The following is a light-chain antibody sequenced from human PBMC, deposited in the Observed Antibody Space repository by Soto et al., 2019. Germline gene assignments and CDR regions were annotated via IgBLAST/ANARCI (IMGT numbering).Light chain of an antibody. Sequence: QSVLTQPASVSGSPGQSITISCTGTSSDVGGYNYVSWYQQHPGKAPKLMIYDVSNRPSGVSNRFSGSKSGNTASLTISGLQAEDEADYYCSSYTSSSIVVFGGGTKPTVL. CDR2: DVS. CDR3: SSYTSSSIVV. CDR1: SSDVGGYNY. V-gene: IGLV2-14*01. J-gene: IGLJ2*01.